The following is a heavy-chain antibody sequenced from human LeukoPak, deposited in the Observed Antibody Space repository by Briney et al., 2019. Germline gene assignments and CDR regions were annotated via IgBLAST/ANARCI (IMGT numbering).Heavy chain of an antibody. CDR3: ARENSGSYREFDY. Sequence: SETLSLTCTVSGGSISSYYWSWIRQPAGKGRGWIGRIYTSGSTNYNASLKSRVSMSVDTSKNQFSLKLSSVTAADTAVFYCARENSGSYREFDYWGQGTLVTVSS. D-gene: IGHD1-26*01. CDR1: GGSISSYY. J-gene: IGHJ4*02. CDR2: IYTSGST. V-gene: IGHV4-4*07.